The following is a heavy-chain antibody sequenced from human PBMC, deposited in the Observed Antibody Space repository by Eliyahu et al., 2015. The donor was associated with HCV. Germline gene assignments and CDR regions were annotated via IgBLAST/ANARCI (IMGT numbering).Heavy chain of an antibody. D-gene: IGHD4-17*01. CDR3: VREFDYGDKIDY. CDR2: ITASSTFV. CDR1: GFTFVLFF. Sequence: EVQLXESGGGLVXPGGSLRLSFAASGFTFVLFFMNWVRQAPGKGLEWVSSITASSTFVYYADSVKGRFTISRDNARNSLYLQMNSLRAEDTAIYYCVREFDYGDKIDYWGQGTLVTVSS. J-gene: IGHJ4*02. V-gene: IGHV3-21*01.